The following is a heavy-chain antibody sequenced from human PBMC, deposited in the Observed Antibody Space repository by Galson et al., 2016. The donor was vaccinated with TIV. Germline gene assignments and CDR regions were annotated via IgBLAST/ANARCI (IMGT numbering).Heavy chain of an antibody. CDR1: GGFFSDYY. CDR3: VRGGPFSGYAEIRWFTDHFDY. Sequence: ETLSLTCGVSGGFFSDYYWSWIRQSPGKGLEWIGEITHSGSTHCNPSLKTRLTISVDVAKSQFFLELKSATAADTAIYYCVRGGPFSGYAEIRWFTDHFDYWSQGSLVTVSS. J-gene: IGHJ4*02. D-gene: IGHD6-25*01. CDR2: ITHSGST. V-gene: IGHV4-34*01.